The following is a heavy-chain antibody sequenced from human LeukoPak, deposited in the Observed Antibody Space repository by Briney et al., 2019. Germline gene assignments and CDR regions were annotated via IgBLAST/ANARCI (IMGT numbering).Heavy chain of an antibody. J-gene: IGHJ4*02. CDR2: ISSSSSYI. D-gene: IGHD5-18*01. V-gene: IGHV3-21*01. CDR3: ARGRGEYSYDY. CDR1: GFTFSSYS. Sequence: GGSLRLSCAASGFTFSSYSMNWVRQAPGKGREWVSSISSSSSYIYYADSVKGRFTISRDNAKNSLYLQMNSLRAEDTAVYYCARGRGEYSYDYWGQGTLSPSPQ.